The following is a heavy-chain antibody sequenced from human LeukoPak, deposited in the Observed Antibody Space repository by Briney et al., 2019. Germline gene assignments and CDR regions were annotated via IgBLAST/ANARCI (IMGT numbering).Heavy chain of an antibody. CDR1: GGTFINYA. D-gene: IGHD3-22*01. CDR2: IIPIFGTA. Sequence: GASVKVSCKASGGTFINYAISWVRQAPGHGLEWMGGIIPIFGTANYAQKFQGRVTITADESTSTAYMELSSLRSEDTAVYYCARGSSGSKSEPYYYGMDVWGQGTTVTVSS. CDR3: ARGSSGSKSEPYYYGMDV. V-gene: IGHV1-69*13. J-gene: IGHJ6*02.